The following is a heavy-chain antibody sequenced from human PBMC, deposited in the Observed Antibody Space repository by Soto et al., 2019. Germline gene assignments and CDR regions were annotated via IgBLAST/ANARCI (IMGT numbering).Heavy chain of an antibody. Sequence: PGGSLRLSCTVSGFAFNNYGINWVRQAPGKGLEWVSSISKSDYTYYSDSVKGRFTISRDNAKNSVSLQMNTLRVEDTAVYYCAREDSIIIPAVSDFWGQGTLVNV. V-gene: IGHV3-21*01. J-gene: IGHJ4*02. D-gene: IGHD2-2*01. CDR2: ISKSDYT. CDR3: AREDSIIIPAVSDF. CDR1: GFAFNNYG.